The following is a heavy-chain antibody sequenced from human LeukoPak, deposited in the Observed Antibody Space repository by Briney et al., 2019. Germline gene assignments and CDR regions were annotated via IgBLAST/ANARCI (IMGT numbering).Heavy chain of an antibody. CDR3: AKGTILDY. V-gene: IGHV3-23*01. CDR1: GFTFSNYA. Sequence: PGGSLRLSCAASGFTFSNYAMNWVRQAPGKGLEWVSTISGGGDSAYYADSVKGRFTISRDNSRNTLYLQMNSLRAEDTAVYYCAKGTILDYWGQGTLVTVSS. J-gene: IGHJ4*02. D-gene: IGHD3-9*01. CDR2: ISGGGDSA.